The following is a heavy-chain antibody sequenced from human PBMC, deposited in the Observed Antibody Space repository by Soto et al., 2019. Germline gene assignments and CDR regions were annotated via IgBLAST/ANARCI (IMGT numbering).Heavy chain of an antibody. J-gene: IGHJ4*02. D-gene: IGHD5-12*01. Sequence: SVKVSCKASGGTFSSYAISWVRQAPGQGLEWMGGIIPIFGTANYAQKFQGRVTITADESTSTAYMELSSLRSEDTAVYYCAKEGSGYDFFDYWGQGSLVTVSS. CDR3: AKEGSGYDFFDY. V-gene: IGHV1-69*13. CDR1: GGTFSSYA. CDR2: IIPIFGTA.